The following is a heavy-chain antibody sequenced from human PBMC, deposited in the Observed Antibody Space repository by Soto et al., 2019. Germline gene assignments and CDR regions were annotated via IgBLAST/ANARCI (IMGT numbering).Heavy chain of an antibody. CDR1: GGSISSSNW. Sequence: SETLSLTCAVSGGSISSSNWWSWVRQPPGKGLEWIGEIYHSGSTNYNPSLKSRVTISVDKSKNQFSLNLTSLTAADTAVYYCARGGTSGSAVFNWFDPWGQGTLVTVSS. CDR2: IYHSGST. D-gene: IGHD3-10*01. V-gene: IGHV4-4*02. CDR3: ARGGTSGSAVFNWFDP. J-gene: IGHJ5*02.